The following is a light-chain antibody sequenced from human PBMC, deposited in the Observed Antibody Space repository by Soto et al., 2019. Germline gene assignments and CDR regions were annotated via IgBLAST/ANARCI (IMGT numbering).Light chain of an antibody. J-gene: IGKJ5*01. CDR2: GVS. CDR1: QSVSSNY. Sequence: ETVLTQSPGTLSLSPGERDTLACRASQSVSSNYLVWYQQKPGQAPRLLISGVSTRATGIPDRFSGSGSGTDFSLTISRVEPEDVAVYYCQQYAPYPALTFGEGTRVEIK. V-gene: IGKV3-20*01. CDR3: QQYAPYPALT.